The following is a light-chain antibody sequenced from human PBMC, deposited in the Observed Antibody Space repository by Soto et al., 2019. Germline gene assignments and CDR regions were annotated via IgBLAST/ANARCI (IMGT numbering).Light chain of an antibody. V-gene: IGKV1-5*01. Sequence: DIQMTQSPSTLSASVGDRVTITCRASQSISSWLAWYQQKPGKAPKLLIYDASSLESGVPSRFSGSGSGTEFTLTISSLQPDDFATSYCQQYNSYRYTVGQGTKVDIK. CDR1: QSISSW. J-gene: IGKJ2*01. CDR2: DAS. CDR3: QQYNSYRYT.